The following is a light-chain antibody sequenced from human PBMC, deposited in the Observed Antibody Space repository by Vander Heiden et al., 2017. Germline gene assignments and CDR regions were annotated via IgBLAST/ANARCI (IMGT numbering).Light chain of an antibody. CDR1: QSVGTY. Sequence: EIVLTQSPATLFLSPGERATLSCRASQSVGTYLAWYQQKPGQAPRLLVYDASNRATGIPARFSGSGSGADFTLTISSLEPEDFAIYYCQQRSDWPPWTFGQGTKVEIK. V-gene: IGKV3-11*01. J-gene: IGKJ1*01. CDR2: DAS. CDR3: QQRSDWPPWT.